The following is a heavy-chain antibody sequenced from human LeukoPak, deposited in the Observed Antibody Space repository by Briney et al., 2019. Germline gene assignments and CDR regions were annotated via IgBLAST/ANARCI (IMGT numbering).Heavy chain of an antibody. CDR2: MNQDGSEK. CDR1: GFTFSGYY. D-gene: IGHD3/OR15-3a*01. V-gene: IGHV3-7*03. Sequence: GGSLRLSCAASGFTFSGYYMTWVRQAPGKGLEWVANMNQDGSEKYYVDSVKGRFTISRDNAKNSLYLRMNSLRAEDTAVYFCARDRIWDFWTPLSGCAMDVWGQGTTVTVSS. CDR3: ARDRIWDFWTPLSGCAMDV. J-gene: IGHJ6*02.